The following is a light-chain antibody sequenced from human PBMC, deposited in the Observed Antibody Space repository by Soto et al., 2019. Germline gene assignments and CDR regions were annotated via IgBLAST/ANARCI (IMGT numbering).Light chain of an antibody. CDR2: EDN. J-gene: IGLJ2*01. CDR1: SGTVVTNY. V-gene: IGLV6-57*02. Sequence: NFMLAQPHSVSESPGKTVTISCTGSSGTVVTNYVQWYQQRPGSAPTTVIYEDNQRPSGVPDRFSGSIDRSSNSASLTISGLKTEDEADYYCQSSDSRNHVVFGGGTKLTFL. CDR3: QSSDSRNHVV.